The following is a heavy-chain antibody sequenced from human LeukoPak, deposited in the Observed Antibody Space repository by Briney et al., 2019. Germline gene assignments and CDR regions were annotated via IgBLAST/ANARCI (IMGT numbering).Heavy chain of an antibody. CDR2: SYYRSKSYN. CDR1: GDIDSNNSAA. V-gene: IGHV6-1*01. Sequence: QTLSQTRAICGDIDSNNSAAGKWLRQSPSRGLEWLGRSYYRSKSYNDYAVYVKSRITIGPDPSQNQFSLQLNSVTPEDTAVYYCARWKRYGYVAGTYYYGMDVWGQGTTVTVSS. D-gene: IGHD5-18*01. J-gene: IGHJ6*02. CDR3: ARWKRYGYVAGTYYYGMDV.